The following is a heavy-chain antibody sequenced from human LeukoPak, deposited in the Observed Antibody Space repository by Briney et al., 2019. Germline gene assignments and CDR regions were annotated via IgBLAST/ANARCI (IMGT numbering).Heavy chain of an antibody. CDR2: INHSGST. V-gene: IGHV4-34*01. Sequence: PSETLSLTCAVYGGSFSGYYWSWIRQPPGKGLEWIGEINHSGSTNYNPSLKSRVTRSVDTSKNQFSLKLSAVTAADTAVYYCARAKREAYYYGSGSYMDVWGKGTTVTVSS. D-gene: IGHD3-10*01. J-gene: IGHJ6*03. CDR3: ARAKREAYYYGSGSYMDV. CDR1: GGSFSGYY.